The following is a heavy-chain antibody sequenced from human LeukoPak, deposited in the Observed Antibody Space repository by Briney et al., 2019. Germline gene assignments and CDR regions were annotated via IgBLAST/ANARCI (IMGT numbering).Heavy chain of an antibody. J-gene: IGHJ4*02. V-gene: IGHV5-51*01. CDR2: VYPRDSDT. D-gene: IGHD1/OR15-1a*01. CDR3: ATSESQTRFDY. CDR1: GYSFSSYW. Sequence: GESLKISCKASGYSFSSYWIGWVRQMPGKGLEWMGIVYPRDSDTRYSPSFQGQVTISADRSISTAYLQWSSLKASDTAMYYCATSESQTRFDYWGQGTLVTVSS.